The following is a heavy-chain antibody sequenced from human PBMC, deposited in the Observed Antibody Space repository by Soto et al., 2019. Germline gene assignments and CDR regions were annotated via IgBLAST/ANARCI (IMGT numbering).Heavy chain of an antibody. CDR3: ARNASSGYDYRFEH. Sequence: SETLSLTCTVGGGSIGSYYWSWIRQPPGKGLEWIGYIYYSGSTNYNTSLKSRVTISVDTSKNQFSLKPSSVTAADTAVYYCARNASSGYDYRFEHCGQGPLVTVPS. V-gene: IGHV4-59*08. CDR1: GGSIGSYY. CDR2: IYYSGST. D-gene: IGHD5-12*01. J-gene: IGHJ4*02.